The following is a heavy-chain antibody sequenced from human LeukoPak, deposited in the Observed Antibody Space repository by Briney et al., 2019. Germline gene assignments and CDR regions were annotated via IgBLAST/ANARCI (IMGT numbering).Heavy chain of an antibody. D-gene: IGHD1-14*01. J-gene: IGHJ6*02. CDR3: ATGQGHGMDV. Sequence: GSLRLSCAASGFTFSSYWMLWVRQAPGKGLVWVSRINSDGSSTSYADSVKGRFTISRDNAKNTLYLQMNTLRVEDTAVYYCATGQGHGMDVWGQGTTVTVSS. CDR2: INSDGSST. CDR1: GFTFSSYW. V-gene: IGHV3-74*01.